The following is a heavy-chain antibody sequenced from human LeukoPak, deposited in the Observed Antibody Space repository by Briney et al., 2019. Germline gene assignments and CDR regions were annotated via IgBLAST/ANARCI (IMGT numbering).Heavy chain of an antibody. CDR1: GYSFTSYW. CDR2: IYPGDSDT. J-gene: IGHJ4*02. V-gene: IGHV5-51*01. D-gene: IGHD2-21*02. CDR3: ARRIYCGGDCYYFDY. Sequence: GESLKISCKGVGYSFTSYWIGWVRQMPGKGLEWMGIIYPGDSDTRYSLSFQGQVTISADKSISTAYLQWSSLKASDTAMYYCARRIYCGGDCYYFDYWGQGTLVTVSS.